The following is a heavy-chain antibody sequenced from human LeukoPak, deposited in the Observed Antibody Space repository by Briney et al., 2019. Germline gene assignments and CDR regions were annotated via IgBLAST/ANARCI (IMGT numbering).Heavy chain of an antibody. D-gene: IGHD3-3*01. CDR2: IIPIFGTA. CDR1: GGTFSSYA. V-gene: IGHV1-69*01. J-gene: IGHJ4*02. CDR3: ARETVEYDFWSGYLWD. Sequence: SVKVSCKASGGTFSSYAISWVRQAPGQGLEWMGGIIPIFGTANYAQKFQGRVTITADESTNTAYMELSSLRSEDTAVYYCARETVEYDFWSGYLWDWGQGTLVTVSS.